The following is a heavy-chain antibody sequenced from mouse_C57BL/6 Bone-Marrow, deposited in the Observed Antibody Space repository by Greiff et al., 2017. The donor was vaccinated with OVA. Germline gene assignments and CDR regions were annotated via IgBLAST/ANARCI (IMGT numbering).Heavy chain of an antibody. Sequence: VQGVESGPGLVAPSQSLSITCTVSGFSLTSYAISWVRQPPGKGLEWLGVIWTGGGTNYNSALKSRLSISKDNSKSQVFLKMNSLQTDDTARYYCARNHYSNYDWYFDVWGTGTTVTVSS. D-gene: IGHD2-5*01. CDR3: ARNHYSNYDWYFDV. V-gene: IGHV2-9-1*01. J-gene: IGHJ1*03. CDR1: GFSLTSYA. CDR2: IWTGGGT.